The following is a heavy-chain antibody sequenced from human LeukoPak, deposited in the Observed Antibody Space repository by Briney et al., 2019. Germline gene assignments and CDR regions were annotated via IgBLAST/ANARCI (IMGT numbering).Heavy chain of an antibody. CDR2: ITWDGGST. J-gene: IGHJ4*02. Sequence: HSGRSLRLSCAVSGFTFDDYAMHWVRQAPGKGLEWVSLITWDGGSTYYADSVKGRFTISRDNSKNSLYLQMNSLRTEDTALYYCAKGKNTGSYLSHVDYWGQGTLVTVSS. CDR1: GFTFDDYA. D-gene: IGHD3-10*01. CDR3: AKGKNTGSYLSHVDY. V-gene: IGHV3-43*01.